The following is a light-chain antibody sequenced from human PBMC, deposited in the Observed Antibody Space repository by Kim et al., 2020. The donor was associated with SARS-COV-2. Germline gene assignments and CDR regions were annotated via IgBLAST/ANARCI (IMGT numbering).Light chain of an antibody. CDR1: SSDVGGYNY. CDR2: DVS. CDR3: SSYTSSSTWV. J-gene: IGLJ3*02. Sequence: LTQPASVSGSPGQSITISCTGTSSDVGGYNYVSWYQHHPGKAPKLMIYDVSKRPSGVSNRFSGSKSGNTASLTISGLQAEDEADYYCSSYTSSSTWVFGGGTQLTVL. V-gene: IGLV2-14*03.